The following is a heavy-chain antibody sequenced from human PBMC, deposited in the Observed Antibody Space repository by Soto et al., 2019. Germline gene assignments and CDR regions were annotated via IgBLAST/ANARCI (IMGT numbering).Heavy chain of an antibody. V-gene: IGHV1-2*04. D-gene: IGHD2-21*02. CDR3: ARSIVVVTAADY. CDR2: INPNSGGT. Sequence: ASVKVSCKASGGTFSSYAISWVRQAPGQGLEWMGWINPNSGGTNYAQKFQGWVTMTRDTSISTAYMELSSLRSEDTAVYYCARSIVVVTAADYWGQGTLVTVSS. CDR1: GGTFSSYA. J-gene: IGHJ4*02.